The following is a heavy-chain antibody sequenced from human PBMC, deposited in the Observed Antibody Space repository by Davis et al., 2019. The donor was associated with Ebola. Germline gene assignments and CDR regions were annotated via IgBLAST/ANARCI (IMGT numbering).Heavy chain of an antibody. V-gene: IGHV4-34*01. J-gene: IGHJ4*02. CDR2: IDHSGRT. D-gene: IGHD2-2*01. CDR3: ARGLSGSPPPAAIFDY. Sequence: SETLSLTCAVYGGSFSGYYWSWVRQPPGKGLEWIGEIDHSGRTSYNPSLKSRVTISVDTSKNQFSLKLTSVTAADTAVYYCARGLSGSPPPAAIFDYWGQGTLVTVSS. CDR1: GGSFSGYY.